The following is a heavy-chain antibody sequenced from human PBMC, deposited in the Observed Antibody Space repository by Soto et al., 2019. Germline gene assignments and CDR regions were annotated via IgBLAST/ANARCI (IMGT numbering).Heavy chain of an antibody. CDR3: AKDAGGRSYFDY. D-gene: IGHD1-26*01. Sequence: QVQLVESGGGVVQPGRSLRLSCAASGFTFSSYGMHWVRQAPGKGLEWVAVISYDGSNEYYADSVKGRFTISRDNSKNTLYLQMNSLRAEDTAVYYCAKDAGGRSYFDYWGQGTLVTVSS. V-gene: IGHV3-30*18. CDR2: ISYDGSNE. J-gene: IGHJ4*02. CDR1: GFTFSSYG.